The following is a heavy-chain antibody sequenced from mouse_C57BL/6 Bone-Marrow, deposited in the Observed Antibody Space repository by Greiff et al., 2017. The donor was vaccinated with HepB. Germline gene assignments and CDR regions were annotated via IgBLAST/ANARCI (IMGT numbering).Heavy chain of an antibody. V-gene: IGHV7-4*01. CDR1: GFTFNDYH. D-gene: IGHD1-1*01. CDR3: VKAVSSGNSYTWFAY. CDR2: IRNKANGYAT. Sequence: EVQVVESGGGLVQPGASLRLSCAASGFTFNDYHMSWVRQPPGKAPEWLALIRNKANGYATEYTASVKGRFTISRDNSQNILYLQMNTLRAEDNATDYCVKAVSSGNSYTWFAYWGQGTLVTVSA. J-gene: IGHJ3*01.